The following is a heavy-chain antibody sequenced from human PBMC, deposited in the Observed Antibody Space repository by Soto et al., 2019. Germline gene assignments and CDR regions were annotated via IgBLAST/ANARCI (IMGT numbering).Heavy chain of an antibody. CDR2: ISVYNGNT. D-gene: IGHD1-26*01. Sequence: GAAVKVSCKASGYTFPNFGINWVRQAPGQGLEWMAWISVYNGNTHYAQKFQGRVSMSTDTSTNTAYMELRSLRSDDTAVYFCARAPRRIGYYEGMDVWGQGTTVSVSS. V-gene: IGHV1-18*04. CDR3: ARAPRRIGYYEGMDV. J-gene: IGHJ6*02. CDR1: GYTFPNFG.